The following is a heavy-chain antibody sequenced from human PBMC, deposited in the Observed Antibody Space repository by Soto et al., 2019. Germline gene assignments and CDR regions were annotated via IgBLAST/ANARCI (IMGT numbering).Heavy chain of an antibody. V-gene: IGHV1-18*01. D-gene: IGHD4-4*01. CDR2: ISAYNGNT. Sequence: ASVKVSCKASGYTFTSYGISWVRQAPGQGLEWMGWISAYNGNTNYAQKLQGRVTMTTDTSTSTAYMELRSLRSDDTAVYYCARDLLGYSIPQYYYYYGMDVWGQGTTVTVSS. CDR3: ARDLLGYSIPQYYYYYGMDV. CDR1: GYTFTSYG. J-gene: IGHJ6*02.